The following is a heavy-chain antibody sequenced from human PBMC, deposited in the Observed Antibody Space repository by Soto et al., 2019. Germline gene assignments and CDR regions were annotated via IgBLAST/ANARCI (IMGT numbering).Heavy chain of an antibody. D-gene: IGHD6-13*01. CDR2: ISYDGSNK. CDR3: AKVPSSSLYGMGV. Sequence: QVQLVESGGGVVQPGRSLRLSCAASGFTFSSYGMHWVRQAPGKGLEWVAVISYDGSNKYYADSVKGRFTISRDNSKNTLYLQMNSLRAEDTAVYYCAKVPSSSLYGMGVWGQGTTVTVSS. V-gene: IGHV3-30*18. CDR1: GFTFSSYG. J-gene: IGHJ6*02.